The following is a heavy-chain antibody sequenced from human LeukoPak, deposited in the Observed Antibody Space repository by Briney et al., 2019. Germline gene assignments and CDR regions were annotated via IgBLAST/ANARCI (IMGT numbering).Heavy chain of an antibody. V-gene: IGHV3-23*01. D-gene: IGHD3/OR15-3a*01. J-gene: IGHJ6*02. CDR1: GFTFSSYA. CDR2: ISGSGGST. CDR3: AKSRNDFWEAMDD. Sequence: GGSLRLSCAASGFTFSSYAMSWVRQAPGKGLEWVSAISGSGGSTYYADSVKGRFTISRDNSKHTVSLQVDSLSAEDTAVYYCAKSRNDFWEAMDDWGQGTTVTVSS.